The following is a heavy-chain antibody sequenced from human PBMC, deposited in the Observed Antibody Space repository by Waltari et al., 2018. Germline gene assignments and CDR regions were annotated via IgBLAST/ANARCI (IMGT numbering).Heavy chain of an antibody. J-gene: IGHJ4*02. CDR3: ARGYSGYESRGPLNY. D-gene: IGHD5-12*01. CDR1: GGTFSSYA. Sequence: QVQLVQSGAEVKKPGSSVTVSCKASGGTFSSYAISWVRQAPGQGLECMGRIIPIFGTANYEQKFQGRVTSTADKATSTDYMELSSLRSEDTAVYDWARGYSGYESRGPLNYWGQGTLVTVSS. CDR2: IIPIFGTA. V-gene: IGHV1-69*08.